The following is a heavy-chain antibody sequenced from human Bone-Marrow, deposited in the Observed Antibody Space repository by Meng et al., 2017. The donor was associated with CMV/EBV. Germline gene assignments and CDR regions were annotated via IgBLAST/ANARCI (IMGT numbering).Heavy chain of an antibody. Sequence: YGGSVGCYYWRSVPQPTGKGLEWIAEINHSGRTNYDPSLNSRVTISVDTSKNPFSLKLSSVTAADTAVYYCARGRDSSSCYRCYFDYWGQGTLVTVSS. CDR1: GGSVGCYY. CDR2: INHSGRT. CDR3: ARGRDSSSCYRCYFDY. J-gene: IGHJ4*02. V-gene: IGHV4-34*01. D-gene: IGHD6-13*01.